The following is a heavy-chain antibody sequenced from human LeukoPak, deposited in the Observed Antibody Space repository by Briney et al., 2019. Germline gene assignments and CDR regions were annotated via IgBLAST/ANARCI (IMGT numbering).Heavy chain of an antibody. D-gene: IGHD3-16*01. V-gene: IGHV4-39*01. CDR2: IYYSGST. Sequence: SETLSLTCTVSGGPISSSSYYWGWIRQPPGKGLEWIGSIYYSGSTYYNPSLKSRVTISVDTSKNQFSLKLSSVTAADTAVYYCARAGTAGGYYFDYWGQGTLVTVSS. CDR1: GGPISSSSYY. J-gene: IGHJ4*02. CDR3: ARAGTAGGYYFDY.